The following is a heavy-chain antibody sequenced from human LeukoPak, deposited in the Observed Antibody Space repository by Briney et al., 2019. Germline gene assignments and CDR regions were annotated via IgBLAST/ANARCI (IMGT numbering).Heavy chain of an antibody. D-gene: IGHD3-10*01. CDR3: AKDTVRGSQFDY. J-gene: IGHJ4*02. V-gene: IGHV3-30*02. CDR1: GFTFSSYG. CDR2: IRYGGSNK. Sequence: GGSLRLSCAASGFTFSSYGMHWVRQAPGKGLEWVAFIRYGGSNKYYADSVKGRFTISRDNSKNTLYLQMISLRAEDTAVYYCAKDTVRGSQFDYWGQGTLVTVSS.